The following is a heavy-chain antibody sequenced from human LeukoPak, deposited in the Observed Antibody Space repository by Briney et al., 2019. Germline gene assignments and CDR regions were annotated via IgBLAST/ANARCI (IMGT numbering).Heavy chain of an antibody. Sequence: GASVKVSCKAFGYTFTSNYMHWVRQAPGQGPEWMGVISPSGGSTTYAQKFQGRVTLTRDMSTSTDYLELSSLRSEDTAVYYCARDGAGTFDYWGQGTLVTVSS. CDR2: ISPSGGST. CDR1: GYTFTSNY. CDR3: ARDGAGTFDY. J-gene: IGHJ4*02. D-gene: IGHD6-13*01. V-gene: IGHV1-46*01.